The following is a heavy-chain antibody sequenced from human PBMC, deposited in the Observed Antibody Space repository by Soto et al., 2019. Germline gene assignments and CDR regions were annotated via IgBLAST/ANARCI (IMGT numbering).Heavy chain of an antibody. V-gene: IGHV4-59*01. CDR3: ARVSAAANYYYYGMDV. Sequence: PSETLSLTCTVSGGSISSYYWSWIRQPPGKGLEWIGYIYYSGSTNYNPSLKSRVTISVDTSKNQFSLKLSSVTAADTAVYYCARVSAAANYYYYGMDVWGQGTTVTVSS. J-gene: IGHJ6*02. D-gene: IGHD6-13*01. CDR1: GGSISSYY. CDR2: IYYSGST.